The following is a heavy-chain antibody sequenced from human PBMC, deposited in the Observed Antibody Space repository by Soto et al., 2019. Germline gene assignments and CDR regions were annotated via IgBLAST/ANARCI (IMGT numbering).Heavy chain of an antibody. D-gene: IGHD3-10*01. CDR3: ARDKGMVRGVSTDYGMDV. Sequence: QVQLVQSGAEVKKPGSSVKVSCKASGGTFSSYAISWVRQAPGQGLEWMGGIIPIFGTANYAQKLQGRVTITADESTSTAYMELSSLRSEDTAVYYCARDKGMVRGVSTDYGMDVWGQGTTVTVSS. CDR2: IIPIFGTA. J-gene: IGHJ6*02. CDR1: GGTFSSYA. V-gene: IGHV1-69*01.